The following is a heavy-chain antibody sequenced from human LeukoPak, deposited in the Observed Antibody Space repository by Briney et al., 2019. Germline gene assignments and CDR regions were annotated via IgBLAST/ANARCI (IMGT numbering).Heavy chain of an antibody. D-gene: IGHD2-2*01. Sequence: WASVKVSCKASGYTFTNQDINWVRQATGQGLEWMGWMNPTSGNTGSAQKFQGRLTMTRDTSVSTAYMELSSLRSEDTAVHYCARGRYSNTWYVDIWGQGTLVTVSS. V-gene: IGHV1-8*01. CDR3: ARGRYSNTWYVDI. CDR1: GYTFTNQD. J-gene: IGHJ4*02. CDR2: MNPTSGNT.